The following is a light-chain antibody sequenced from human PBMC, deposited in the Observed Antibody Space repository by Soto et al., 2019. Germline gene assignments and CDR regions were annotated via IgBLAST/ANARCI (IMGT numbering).Light chain of an antibody. J-gene: IGKJ5*01. Sequence: TQSPSTLSASVGARVTITCRASQSISSWLAWYQQRPGQAPSLLIYDASYRATDIPPRFSGSGSGTDFTLTISSLEPEEFAGYYCQQRRSCPPTITFGQGTRLEIK. CDR2: DAS. CDR3: QQRRSCPPTIT. V-gene: IGKV3-11*01. CDR1: QSISSW.